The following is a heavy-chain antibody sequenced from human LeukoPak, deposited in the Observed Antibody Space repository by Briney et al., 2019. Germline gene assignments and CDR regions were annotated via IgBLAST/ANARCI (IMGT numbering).Heavy chain of an antibody. J-gene: IGHJ6*03. CDR3: ARVYGDYVRYYYYMDV. V-gene: IGHV3-7*01. Sequence: GGSLRLSCAASGFTFSSYWMSWVRQAPGKGLEWVANIKQDGSEKYYVDSVKGRFTISRDNAKNSLYLQMNSLRAEDTAVYYCARVYGDYVRYYYYMDVWGKGTTVTVSS. CDR2: IKQDGSEK. CDR1: GFTFSSYW. D-gene: IGHD4-17*01.